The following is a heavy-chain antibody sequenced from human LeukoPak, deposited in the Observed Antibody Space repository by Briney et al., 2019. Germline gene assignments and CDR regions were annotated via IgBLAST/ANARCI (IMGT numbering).Heavy chain of an antibody. Sequence: SETLSLTCTVSGGSVSSGSYYWNWIRQPPGKGLEWIGYIYYSGSTIYNPSLNSRVTFSVDTSKNHFSLKLISVTAADTAVYYCARREDFWYFDLWGRGTLVTVSS. CDR2: IYYSGST. CDR1: GGSVSSGSYY. V-gene: IGHV4-61*01. J-gene: IGHJ2*01. CDR3: ARREDFWYFDL.